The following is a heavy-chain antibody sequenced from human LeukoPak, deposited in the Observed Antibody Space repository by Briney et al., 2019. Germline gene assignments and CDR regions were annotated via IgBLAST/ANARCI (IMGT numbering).Heavy chain of an antibody. D-gene: IGHD3-22*01. V-gene: IGHV4-39*01. J-gene: IGHJ4*02. CDR2: IYYSGST. CDR1: GGSISSSSYY. Sequence: SETLSLNCTVSGGSISSSSYYRGWIRQPPGKGLEWVGSIYYSGSTYYNPSLESRVTISVDTSKNQFSLKLSSVTAADTAVYYCAFREAGSGSYGAYFDYWGQGTPVTVSS. CDR3: AFREAGSGSYGAYFDY.